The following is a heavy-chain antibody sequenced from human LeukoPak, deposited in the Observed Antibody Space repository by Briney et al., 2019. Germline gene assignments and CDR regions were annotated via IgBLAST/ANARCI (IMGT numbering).Heavy chain of an antibody. Sequence: ASVKVSSKASGYTFTGYYMHWVRQAPGQGLEWMGWINPNSGGTNYAQKFQGRVTMTRDTSISTAYMELSRLRSDDTAVYYCARDGGYCSSTSCRINNWFDPWGQGTLVTVSS. J-gene: IGHJ5*02. V-gene: IGHV1-2*02. D-gene: IGHD2-2*01. CDR3: ARDGGYCSSTSCRINNWFDP. CDR2: INPNSGGT. CDR1: GYTFTGYY.